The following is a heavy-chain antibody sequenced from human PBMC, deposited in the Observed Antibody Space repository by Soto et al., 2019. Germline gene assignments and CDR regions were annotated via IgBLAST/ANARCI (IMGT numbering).Heavy chain of an antibody. Sequence: GGSLRLSCAASGFTFSDYYMSWIRQAPGKGLEWVSYISSSSSYTNYADSVKGRFTISRDNAKNSLYLQMNSLRAEDTAVYYCARDLGGTITIFGTSYGMDVWGQGTTVTVSS. CDR2: ISSSSSYT. D-gene: IGHD3-3*01. V-gene: IGHV3-11*06. CDR3: ARDLGGTITIFGTSYGMDV. CDR1: GFTFSDYY. J-gene: IGHJ6*02.